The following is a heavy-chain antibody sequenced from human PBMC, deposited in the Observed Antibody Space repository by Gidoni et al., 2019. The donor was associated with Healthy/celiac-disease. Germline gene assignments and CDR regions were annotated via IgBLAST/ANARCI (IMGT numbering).Heavy chain of an antibody. Sequence: QVQLQESGPGLVKPSQTLSLTCTVYGGYISSGGYYWSWIRQHPGKGLGWIGYISYSGSTYSNPSLNIRVTISVDTSKNQFSLKLSSVTAADTAVYYCANWGGLWSGYTIPHWGQGTLVTVSS. CDR2: ISYSGST. V-gene: IGHV4-31*03. J-gene: IGHJ4*02. CDR3: ANWGGLWSGYTIPH. D-gene: IGHD3-3*01. CDR1: GGYISSGGYY.